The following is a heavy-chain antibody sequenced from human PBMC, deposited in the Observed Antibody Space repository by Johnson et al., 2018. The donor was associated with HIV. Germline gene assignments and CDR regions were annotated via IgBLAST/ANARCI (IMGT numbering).Heavy chain of an antibody. V-gene: IGHV3-15*01. Sequence: VQLVESGGGLVKPGGSLRLSCAASGFTFSKAWMTWVRQAPGKGLEWVGRIKSKTDGGTTDYAAPVKGRFTISRDDSKNTLYLQMNSLKTECTAVYYCATDLFSLILEDDAFDTWGQGTMVTVSS. J-gene: IGHJ3*02. CDR2: IKSKTDGGTT. CDR3: ATDLFSLILEDDAFDT. CDR1: GFTFSKAW.